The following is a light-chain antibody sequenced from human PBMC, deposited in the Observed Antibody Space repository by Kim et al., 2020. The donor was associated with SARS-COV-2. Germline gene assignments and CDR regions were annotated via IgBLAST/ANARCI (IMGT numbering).Light chain of an antibody. J-gene: IGLJ2*01. V-gene: IGLV3-1*01. CDR2: QVS. CDR1: KLGDKY. CDR3: QAWDSSTVV. Sequence: VSHGQPARITCSGDKLGDKYACWYQQKPGQSPVLVIYQVSKRPSGIPERFSGSNSGNTATLTISGTQAMDEADYYCQAWDSSTVVFGGGTQLTVL.